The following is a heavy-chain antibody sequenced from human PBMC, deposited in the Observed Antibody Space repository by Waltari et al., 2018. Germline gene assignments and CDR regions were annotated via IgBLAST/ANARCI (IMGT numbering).Heavy chain of an antibody. CDR3: ARTHLRILTGPPQLDY. J-gene: IGHJ4*02. CDR1: GGTFSSYA. Sequence: QVQLVQSGAEVKKPGSSVKVSCKASGGTFSSYAISWVRPAPGQGLEWMGGIIPIFGTANYAQKFQGRVTITTDESTSTAYMELSSLRSEDTAVYYCARTHLRILTGPPQLDYWGQGTLVTVSS. CDR2: IIPIFGTA. V-gene: IGHV1-69*05. D-gene: IGHD3-9*01.